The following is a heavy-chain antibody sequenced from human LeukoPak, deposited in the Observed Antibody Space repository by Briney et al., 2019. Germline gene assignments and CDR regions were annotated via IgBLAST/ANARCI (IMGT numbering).Heavy chain of an antibody. Sequence: ASVKVSCKASGYTFTSYDINWVRQATGQGLEWMGWINPNSGGTNYAQKFQGWVTMTRDTSISTAYMELSRLRSDDTAVYYCARDSVLLWFGELPRYYFDYWGQGTLVTVSS. CDR3: ARDSVLLWFGELPRYYFDY. CDR2: INPNSGGT. J-gene: IGHJ4*02. V-gene: IGHV1-2*04. CDR1: GYTFTSYD. D-gene: IGHD3-10*01.